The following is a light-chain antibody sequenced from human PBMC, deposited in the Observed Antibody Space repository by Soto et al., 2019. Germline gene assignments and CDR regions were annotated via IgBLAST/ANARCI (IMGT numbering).Light chain of an antibody. V-gene: IGKV1-39*01. CDR2: AAS. CDR3: QQSTGIPYT. J-gene: IGKJ2*01. Sequence: DIQMTQSPSSLSASVGDRVTITCRASQTIDTYLTWYQQNPGKAPKLLIYAASTLQNVVPSRFSGSGSGTDFTLTISSLQPEDFATYYCQQSTGIPYTFGQGTKLEIK. CDR1: QTIDTY.